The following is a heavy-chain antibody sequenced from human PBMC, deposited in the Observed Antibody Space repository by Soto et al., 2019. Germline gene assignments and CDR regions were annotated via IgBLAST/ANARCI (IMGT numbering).Heavy chain of an antibody. CDR3: XXXXXXXXXGYVMLDXXXXGMDV. CDR2: ISYDGTNK. D-gene: IGHD3-10*01. V-gene: IGHV3-30-3*01. CDR1: GFTFSTYA. J-gene: IGHJ6*02. Sequence: QVQLVXSXGGVVQPXRXLRLSCAASGFTFSTYAMHWVRQAPGKGLEWVAVISYDGTNKYYADSVRGRXTXXXXXSXXXXXXXXXXXXXXXXXXXXXXXXXXXXXXGYVMLDXXXXGMDVWGQGTTX.